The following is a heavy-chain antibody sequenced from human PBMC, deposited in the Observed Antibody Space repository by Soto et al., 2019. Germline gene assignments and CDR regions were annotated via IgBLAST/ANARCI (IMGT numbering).Heavy chain of an antibody. V-gene: IGHV3-23*01. J-gene: IGHJ6*03. CDR1: GFTFSSYA. CDR2: ISGSGGST. D-gene: IGHD4-17*01. Sequence: GGSLRLSCAASGFTFSSYAMSWVRQAPGKGLEWVSAISGSGGSTYYADSVKGRFTISRDNSKNTLYLQMNSLRAEDTAVYYCAKVVGDYEDYYYYYYYMDVWGKGTTVTVSS. CDR3: AKVVGDYEDYYYYYYYMDV.